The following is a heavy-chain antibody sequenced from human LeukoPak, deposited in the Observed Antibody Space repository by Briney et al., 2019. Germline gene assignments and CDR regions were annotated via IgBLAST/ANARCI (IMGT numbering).Heavy chain of an antibody. CDR3: ARDLCLAVAGNLGYYYGMDV. J-gene: IGHJ6*02. V-gene: IGHV4-59*01. CDR1: GGSISSYY. Sequence: SETLSLTCIVSGGSISSYYWSWIRQPPGKGLEWIGYIYYSGSTNYNPSLKSRGTISVDTSKNQCSLKLSSVTAADTAVYYCARDLCLAVAGNLGYYYGMDVWGQGTTVTVSS. D-gene: IGHD6-19*01. CDR2: IYYSGST.